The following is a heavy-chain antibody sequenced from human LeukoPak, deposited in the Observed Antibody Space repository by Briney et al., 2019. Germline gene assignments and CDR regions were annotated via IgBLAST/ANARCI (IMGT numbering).Heavy chain of an antibody. Sequence: QTGGSLRLSCAASGFTFSSYSMNWVRQAPGKGLERVSYISSSSSTIYYADSVKGRFTISRDNSKNTLYLQMNSLRAEDTAVYYCATTYSSSSLDYWGQGTLVTVSS. CDR2: ISSSSSTI. V-gene: IGHV3-48*01. J-gene: IGHJ4*02. CDR1: GFTFSSYS. CDR3: ATTYSSSSLDY. D-gene: IGHD6-13*01.